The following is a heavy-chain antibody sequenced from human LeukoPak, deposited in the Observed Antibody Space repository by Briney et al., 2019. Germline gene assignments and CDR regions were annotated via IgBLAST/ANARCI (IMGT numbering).Heavy chain of an antibody. CDR1: GGTFSSYA. V-gene: IGHV1-69*01. CDR2: IIPIFGTA. CDR3: ARDFITANPKNYGSGSYT. Sequence: SVKVSCKXSGGTFSSYAISWVRQAPGQGLEWMGGIIPIFGTANYAQKFQGRVTITADESTSTAYMELSSLRSEDTAVYYCARDFITANPKNYGSGSYTWGQGTLVTVSS. J-gene: IGHJ5*02. D-gene: IGHD3-10*01.